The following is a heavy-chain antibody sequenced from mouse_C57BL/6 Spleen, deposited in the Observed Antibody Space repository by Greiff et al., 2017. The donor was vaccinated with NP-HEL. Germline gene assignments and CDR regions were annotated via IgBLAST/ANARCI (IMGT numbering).Heavy chain of an antibody. CDR1: GYTFTSYW. V-gene: IGHV1-72*01. Sequence: QVQLQQPGAELVKPGASVKLSCKASGYTFTSYWMHWVKQRPGRGLEWIGRIDPNSGGTKYNEKFKSKATLTVDKPSSTAYMQLSSLTSEDSAVYYCAIHYYGSSLYAMDYWGQGTSVTVSS. D-gene: IGHD1-1*01. CDR2: IDPNSGGT. J-gene: IGHJ4*01. CDR3: AIHYYGSSLYAMDY.